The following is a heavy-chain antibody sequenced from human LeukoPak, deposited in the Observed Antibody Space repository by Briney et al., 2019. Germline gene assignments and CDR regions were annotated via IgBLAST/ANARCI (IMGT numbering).Heavy chain of an antibody. D-gene: IGHD1-26*01. Sequence: GGSLRLSCAASGFTFSSYNMNWVRQAPGKGLEWVSYISSSSTTIYYADSVKGRFTVSRDNAKNSLYLQMNSLRAADTAVYYCARDSGSSWFEDWGQGTLVTVSS. CDR1: GFTFSSYN. CDR3: ARDSGSSWFED. J-gene: IGHJ5*02. CDR2: ISSSSTTI. V-gene: IGHV3-48*01.